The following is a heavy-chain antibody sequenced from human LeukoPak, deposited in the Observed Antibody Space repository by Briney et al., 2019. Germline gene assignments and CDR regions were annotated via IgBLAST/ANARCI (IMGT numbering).Heavy chain of an antibody. CDR1: GYTFTGYY. J-gene: IGHJ4*02. CDR2: INPNSGGT. Sequence: ASVRVSCKASGYTFTGYYMHWVRQAPGQGLEWMGWINPNSGGTNYAQKFQGRVTMTRDTSISTAYMELSRLRSDDTAVYYCAREKIVGATRLDYWGQGTLVTVSS. CDR3: AREKIVGATRLDY. V-gene: IGHV1-2*02. D-gene: IGHD1-26*01.